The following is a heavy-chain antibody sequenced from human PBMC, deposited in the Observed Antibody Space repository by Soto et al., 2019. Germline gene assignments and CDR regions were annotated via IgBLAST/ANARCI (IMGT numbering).Heavy chain of an antibody. V-gene: IGHV1-24*01. CDR2: FDPEDGEA. CDR1: GYTLTELS. Sequence: GASVKVSCKVSGYTLTELSMHWVRQAPGKGLEWMGGFDPEDGEAIYAQKFQGRVTMTEDTSTDTAYMELSSLRSEDTAVYYCARDPGYSSSGYYYYGMDVWGQGTTVTVSS. D-gene: IGHD6-6*01. CDR3: ARDPGYSSSGYYYYGMDV. J-gene: IGHJ6*02.